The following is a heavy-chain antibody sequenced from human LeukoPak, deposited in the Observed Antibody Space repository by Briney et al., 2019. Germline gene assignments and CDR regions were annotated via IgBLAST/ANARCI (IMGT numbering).Heavy chain of an antibody. D-gene: IGHD2-2*02. CDR3: AKDMEYQLLYFYFDH. Sequence: GRSLRLSCAASGFTFDDYAMHWVRQAPGKGLEWVSGISWNSGSIGYADSVKGRFTISRDNAKNSLYLQMNSLRAEDTALYYCAKDMEYQLLYFYFDHWGQGTLVTVSS. J-gene: IGHJ4*02. CDR2: ISWNSGSI. CDR1: GFTFDDYA. V-gene: IGHV3-9*01.